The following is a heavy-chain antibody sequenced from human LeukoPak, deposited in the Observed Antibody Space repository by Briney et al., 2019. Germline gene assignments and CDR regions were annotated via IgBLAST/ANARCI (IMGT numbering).Heavy chain of an antibody. D-gene: IGHD6-19*01. CDR3: ATVDHGYSSGKSKYYYYYMDV. V-gene: IGHV1-69*06. Sequence: SVKVSCKASGGTSSSYAISWVRQAPGHGLEWRGGIIPIFGTANYAQKFPVRVTITADKSTSTAYMELSSLTSEDPAVHSFATVDHGYSSGKSKYYYYYMDVWGKGTTVNVSS. CDR2: IIPIFGTA. J-gene: IGHJ6*03. CDR1: GGTSSSYA.